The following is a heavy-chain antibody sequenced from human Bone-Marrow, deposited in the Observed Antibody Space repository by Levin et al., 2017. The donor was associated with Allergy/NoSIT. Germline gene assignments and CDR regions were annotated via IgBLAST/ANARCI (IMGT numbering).Heavy chain of an antibody. Sequence: SVKVSCQASGGSFSNYAISWVRQAPGQGLEWMGGIIPSFRSANYAQKFQGRLRISADESTRTAYMELSRLTSEDTAVFFCARGYSTDWESYYYGMDVWGPGTTVTVSS. J-gene: IGHJ6*02. CDR2: IIPSFRSA. V-gene: IGHV1-69*13. CDR3: ARGYSTDWESYYYGMDV. CDR1: GGSFSNYA. D-gene: IGHD5-18*01.